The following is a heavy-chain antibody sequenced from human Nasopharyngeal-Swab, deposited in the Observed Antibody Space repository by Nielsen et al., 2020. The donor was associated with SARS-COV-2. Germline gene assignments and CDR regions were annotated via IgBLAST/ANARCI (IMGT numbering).Heavy chain of an antibody. D-gene: IGHD3-3*01. Sequence: ASVKVSCKASGYIFTSYDISWVRQARGQGLEWMGCIGAYNGNTNYAQKFQDRVTMTTDTSTSTVYMELRSLRSDNTAVYYCARHGVADDYWGQGTLVTVSS. J-gene: IGHJ4*02. V-gene: IGHV1-18*01. CDR1: GYIFTSYD. CDR3: ARHGVADDY. CDR2: IGAYNGNT.